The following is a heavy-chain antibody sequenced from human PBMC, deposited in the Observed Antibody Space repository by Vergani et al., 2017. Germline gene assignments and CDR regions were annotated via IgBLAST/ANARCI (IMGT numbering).Heavy chain of an antibody. J-gene: IGHJ6*03. V-gene: IGHV3-30-3*01. CDR2: ISYDGSNK. CDR1: GFTFSSYA. D-gene: IGHD2-15*01. CDR3: ARDRLVAPFYYYYYYMDV. Sequence: QVQLVESGGGVVQPGRSLRLSCAASGFTFSSYAMHWVRQAPGKGLEWVAVISYDGSNKYYADSVKGRFTISRDNSKNTLYLQMNSLRAEDTAVYYCARDRLVAPFYYYYYYMDVWGKGTTVTVSS.